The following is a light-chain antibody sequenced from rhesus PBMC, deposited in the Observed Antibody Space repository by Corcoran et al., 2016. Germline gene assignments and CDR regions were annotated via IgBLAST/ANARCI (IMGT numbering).Light chain of an antibody. CDR3: QLYSSSPCT. J-gene: IGKJ3*01. Sequence: IQMTQSPSSLSASVGDTVTITCRASQRISSWLAWYQQKPGKAPKLLIYKASSLQSGVPSRFSGSGSGTDFTLTISSLKSEDFATYYCQLYSSSPCTFGPGTKLDIK. CDR1: QRISSW. CDR2: KAS. V-gene: IGKV1-22*01.